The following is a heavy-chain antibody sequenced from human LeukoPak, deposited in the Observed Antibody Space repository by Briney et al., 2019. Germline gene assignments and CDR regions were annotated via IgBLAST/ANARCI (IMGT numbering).Heavy chain of an antibody. D-gene: IGHD3-16*02. CDR3: ARGAVWGSYRFGLDY. CDR1: GYTFTSYD. CDR2: MNPNSGNT. Sequence: GASVKVSCKASGYTFTSYDINWARQAAGQGLEWMGWMNPNSGNTGYAQKFQGRVTMTRNTSISTAYMELSSLRSEDTAVYYCARGAVWGSYRFGLDYWGQGTLVTVSS. V-gene: IGHV1-8*02. J-gene: IGHJ4*02.